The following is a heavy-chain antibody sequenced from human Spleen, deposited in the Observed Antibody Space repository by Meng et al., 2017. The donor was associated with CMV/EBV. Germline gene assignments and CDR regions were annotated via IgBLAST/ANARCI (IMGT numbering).Heavy chain of an antibody. CDR1: GYTLTELS. CDR3: ATVRLWFGSTSRDYFDY. D-gene: IGHD2-2*01. V-gene: IGHV1-24*01. J-gene: IGHJ4*02. CDR2: FDPEDGET. Sequence: ASVKVSCKVSGYTLTELSMHWVRQAPGKGLEWMGGFDPEDGETIYAQKFQGRVTMTEDTSTDTAYMELSSLGSEDTAVYYCATVRLWFGSTSRDYFDYWGQGTLVTVSS.